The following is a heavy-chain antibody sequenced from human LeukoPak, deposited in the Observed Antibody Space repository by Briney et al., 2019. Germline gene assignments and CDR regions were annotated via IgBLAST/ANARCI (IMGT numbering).Heavy chain of an antibody. D-gene: IGHD1-14*01. CDR2: MKHDGSEK. CDR1: GFTFSAYW. V-gene: IGHV3-7*01. J-gene: IGHJ4*02. Sequence: GGSLRLSCAASGFTFSAYWMSWVRQAPGKGLEWVASMKHDGSEKYYVDSVKGRFTIPRDNANNLLYLQMNSLGGEDTAVYYCTRDRSRAEDDWGQGTLVTVSS. CDR3: TRDRSRAEDD.